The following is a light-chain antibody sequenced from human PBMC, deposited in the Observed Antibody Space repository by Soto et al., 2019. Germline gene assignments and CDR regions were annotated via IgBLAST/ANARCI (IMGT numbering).Light chain of an antibody. CDR2: DAS. J-gene: IGKJ5*01. CDR1: QSVSSNY. Sequence: EIVLTQSPGTLSLSPGARATLSCRASQSVSSNYLAWYQQKPGQAPRLLIYDASSRATGISARFSGSGSGTDFTLTISSLEPEDFAVYYCQQRSNSLTFGQGTRLEIK. V-gene: IGKV3D-20*02. CDR3: QQRSNSLT.